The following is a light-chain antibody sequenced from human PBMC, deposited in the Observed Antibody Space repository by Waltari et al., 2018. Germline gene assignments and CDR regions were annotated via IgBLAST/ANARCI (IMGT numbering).Light chain of an antibody. CDR1: SGDVGSYNY. CDR3: SSYADTNNLVV. J-gene: IGLJ2*01. V-gene: IGLV2-8*01. Sequence: QSALTQPPSASGSPGQSVTISCTGTSGDVGSYNYVSWYQHHPGEAPKLLIYEVTKRPSGVPGRFAGSKSGNTASRTVSGLQADDEADYYCSSYADTNNLVVFGGGTKLTVL. CDR2: EVT.